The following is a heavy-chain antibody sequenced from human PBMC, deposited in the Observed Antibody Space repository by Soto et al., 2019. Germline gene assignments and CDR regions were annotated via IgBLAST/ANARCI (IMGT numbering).Heavy chain of an antibody. J-gene: IGHJ5*02. Sequence: QVQLQESDPGLVKPSETLSLTCSVSGGSVTSYSWSWIRQPPGKGLEWIGYISSTGSTNYNPSLKSRVTISIDTSNRQFSLNMRSVTAADTAVYYCARVPSFFGSGNWIDPWGQGTLVTVSS. CDR1: GGSVTSYS. CDR2: ISSTGST. V-gene: IGHV4-59*02. D-gene: IGHD3-10*01. CDR3: ARVPSFFGSGNWIDP.